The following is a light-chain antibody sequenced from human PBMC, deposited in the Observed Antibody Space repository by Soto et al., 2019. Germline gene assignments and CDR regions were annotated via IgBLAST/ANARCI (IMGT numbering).Light chain of an antibody. CDR3: MQALQATWYT. CDR1: QSLLHSNGYNY. CDR2: LGS. V-gene: IGKV2-28*01. J-gene: IGKJ2*01. Sequence: DIVMTQSPLSLPVTPGEPASISCRSSQSLLHSNGYNYLDWYLQKPGQSPHLLIYLGSNRASGVPDRFSGSGSGTYFTLKISRVEAEDVGVYYCMQALQATWYTFGQGTKLEIK.